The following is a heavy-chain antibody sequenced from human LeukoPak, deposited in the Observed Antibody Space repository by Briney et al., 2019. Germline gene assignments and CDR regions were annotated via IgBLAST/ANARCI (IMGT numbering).Heavy chain of an antibody. Sequence: ASVKVSCKASGYTITGYYMHWVRQAPGQGLEWMGWINPNSGGTNYAQKFQGRVTMTRDTSISTAYMELSRLRSDDTAVYYCARAYYGSGSYSGYWGQGTLVTVSS. D-gene: IGHD3-10*01. CDR1: GYTITGYY. CDR2: INPNSGGT. J-gene: IGHJ4*02. CDR3: ARAYYGSGSYSGY. V-gene: IGHV1-2*02.